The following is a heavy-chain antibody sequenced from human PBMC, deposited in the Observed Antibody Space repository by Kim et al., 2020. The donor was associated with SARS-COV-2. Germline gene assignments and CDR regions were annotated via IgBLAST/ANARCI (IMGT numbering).Heavy chain of an antibody. Sequence: SETLSLTCAVYGGSFSGYYWSWIRQPPGKGLEWIGEINHSGRTNYNPSLKSRVTISVDTSKNQISLKLTSVTAADAALYFCARRLSNTSGWGSHYCDLWGQGILVTVSS. CDR3: ARRLSNTSGWGSHYCDL. V-gene: IGHV4-34*01. CDR2: INHSGRT. D-gene: IGHD3-10*01. CDR1: GGSFSGYY. J-gene: IGHJ1*01.